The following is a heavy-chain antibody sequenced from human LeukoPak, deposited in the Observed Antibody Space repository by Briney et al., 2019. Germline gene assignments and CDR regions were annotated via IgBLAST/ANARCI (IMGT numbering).Heavy chain of an antibody. Sequence: SETLSLTCTVSGGSISSSSYYWGWIRQPPGKGLEWIGSIYYSGSTYYNPSLKSRVTISVDTSKNQFSLKLSSVTAADTAVYYCARQLIYYQPCGGDCYWANWGQGTLVTVSS. D-gene: IGHD2-21*02. J-gene: IGHJ4*02. CDR3: ARQLIYYQPCGGDCYWAN. CDR2: IYYSGST. V-gene: IGHV4-39*01. CDR1: GGSISSSSYY.